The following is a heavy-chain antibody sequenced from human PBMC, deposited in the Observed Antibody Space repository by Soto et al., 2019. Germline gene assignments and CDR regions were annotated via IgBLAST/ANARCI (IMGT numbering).Heavy chain of an antibody. Sequence: GGSLRLSCAASGFTFSSYAMSWVRQAPGKGLEWVSAISGSGGSTYYADSVKGRFTISRDNSKNTLYLQMNSLRAEDKAVYYCARGSGRLEYSSSPPFDYWGQGTLVTVSS. CDR2: ISGSGGST. J-gene: IGHJ4*02. V-gene: IGHV3-23*01. CDR3: ARGSGRLEYSSSPPFDY. CDR1: GFTFSSYA. D-gene: IGHD6-6*01.